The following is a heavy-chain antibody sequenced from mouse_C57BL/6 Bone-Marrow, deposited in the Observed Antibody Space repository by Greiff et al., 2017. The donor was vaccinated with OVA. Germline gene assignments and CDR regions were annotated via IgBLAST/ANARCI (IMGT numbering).Heavy chain of an antibody. CDR3: ARDPPYDYGSSPGYYAMDY. CDR2: INPYNGDT. CDR1: GYSFTGYF. Sequence: EVQVVESGPELVKPGDSVKISCKASGYSFTGYFMNWVMQSHGKSLEWIGRINPYNGDTFYNQKFKGKATLTVDKSSSTAHMELRSLTSEDSAVYYCARDPPYDYGSSPGYYAMDYWGQGTSVTVSS. J-gene: IGHJ4*01. V-gene: IGHV1-20*01. D-gene: IGHD1-1*01.